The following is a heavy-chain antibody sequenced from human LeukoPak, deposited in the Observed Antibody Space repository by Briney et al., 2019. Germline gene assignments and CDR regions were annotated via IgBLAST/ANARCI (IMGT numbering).Heavy chain of an antibody. V-gene: IGHV1-69*04. CDR3: ARMAGIAVAGFDY. CDR2: IIPILGIA. CDR1: GGTFSSYA. Sequence: SVKVSCKASGGTFSSYAIGWVRQAPGQGLEWMGRIIPILGIANYAQKFQGRATITADKSTSTAYMELSSLRSEDTAVYYCARMAGIAVAGFDYWGQGTLVTVSS. D-gene: IGHD6-19*01. J-gene: IGHJ4*02.